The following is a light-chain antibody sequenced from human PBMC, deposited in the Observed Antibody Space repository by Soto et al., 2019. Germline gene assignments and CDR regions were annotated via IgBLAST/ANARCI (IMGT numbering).Light chain of an antibody. V-gene: IGKV3-20*01. J-gene: IGKJ2*01. CDR2: GAS. CDR1: QSVSSSY. Sequence: EIVLTQSPGTLSLSPGERPTLSCRASQSVSSSYLAWYQQKPGQAPRLLIYGASNRATGIPDRFSGSGSGTDFALTISRLEPEDFAMYYCQEYGGSPMYTFGQGTKLEIK. CDR3: QEYGGSPMYT.